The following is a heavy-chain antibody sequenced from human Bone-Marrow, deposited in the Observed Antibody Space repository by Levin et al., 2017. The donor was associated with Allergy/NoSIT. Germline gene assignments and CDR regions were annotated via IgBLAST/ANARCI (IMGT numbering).Heavy chain of an antibody. V-gene: IGHV3-7*01. D-gene: IGHD6-6*01. CDR2: IKGDGSSK. J-gene: IGHJ4*02. Sequence: GESLKISCAASGFTFSSYWMTWVRQAPGKGLEWVANIKGDGSSKYYVDSVKGRFIISRDNAKTSLYLQMNTLRVDDTAVYYCARWDLYSSTWYYLDSWGQGTLVAVAS. CDR3: ARWDLYSSTWYYLDS. CDR1: GFTFSSYW.